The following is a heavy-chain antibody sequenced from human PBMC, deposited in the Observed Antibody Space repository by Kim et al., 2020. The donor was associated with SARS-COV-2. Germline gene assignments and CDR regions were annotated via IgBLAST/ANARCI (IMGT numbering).Heavy chain of an antibody. CDR2: INPNSGGT. CDR3: ARDRKDIVVVPAAIPVPNWYFDL. J-gene: IGHJ2*01. V-gene: IGHV1-2*02. Sequence: ASVKVSCKASGYTFTGYYMHWVRQAPGQGLEWMGWINPNSGGTNYAQKFQGRVTMTRDTSISTAYMELSRLRSDDTAVYYCARDRKDIVVVPAAIPVPNWYFDLWGRGTLVTVSS. CDR1: GYTFTGYY. D-gene: IGHD2-2*01.